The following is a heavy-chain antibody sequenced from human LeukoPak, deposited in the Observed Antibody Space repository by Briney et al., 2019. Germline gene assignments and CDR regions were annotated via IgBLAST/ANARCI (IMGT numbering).Heavy chain of an antibody. CDR1: GDSVSSGSYY. J-gene: IGHJ3*02. CDR2: IYYSGTT. V-gene: IGHV4-61*01. D-gene: IGHD4-17*01. CDR3: ARKATTGPTKAAFDI. Sequence: SETLSLTCTVSGDSVSSGSYYWSWIRQPPGKGLEWIGYIYYSGTTYYNPSLKSRLTISLDTSRNQFSLKLSSVTAADTAVYYCARKATTGPTKAAFDIWGQGTMVTVSS.